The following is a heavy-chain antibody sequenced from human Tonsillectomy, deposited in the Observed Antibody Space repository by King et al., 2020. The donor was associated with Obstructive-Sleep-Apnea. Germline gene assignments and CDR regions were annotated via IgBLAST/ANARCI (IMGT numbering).Heavy chain of an antibody. D-gene: IGHD5-12*01. Sequence: VQLQESGPGLVKPSETLSLTCTVSGFSINNGYYWGWIRQPPGKGLEWIGSIYHRGRTYCNPNLKSRVSISVDTSKNQFSLKLSSVTAADTAVYYCARGGYDEPLDYWGQGILVTVSS. V-gene: IGHV4-38-2*02. CDR2: IYHRGRT. CDR1: GFSINNGYY. CDR3: ARGGYDEPLDY. J-gene: IGHJ4*02.